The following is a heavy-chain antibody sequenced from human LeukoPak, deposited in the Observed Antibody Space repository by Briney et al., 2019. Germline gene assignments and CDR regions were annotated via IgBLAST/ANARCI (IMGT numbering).Heavy chain of an antibody. D-gene: IGHD1-26*01. J-gene: IGHJ3*01. CDR2: ISNTGSMI. V-gene: IGHV3-48*03. CDR3: ARSPYSASYYGSAFDV. Sequence: GGSLRLSCAASGFTFSTFEMNWVRQAPGKGLEWVAYISNTGSMIYYADSVKGRFTISRDNAKNAVYLQMNSLRAEDTAFYYCARSPYSASYYGSAFDVWGQGTMVTVSS. CDR1: GFTFSTFE.